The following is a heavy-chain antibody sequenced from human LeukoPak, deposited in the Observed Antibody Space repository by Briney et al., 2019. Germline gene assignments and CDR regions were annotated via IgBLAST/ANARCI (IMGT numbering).Heavy chain of an antibody. CDR2: IGSSGGST. D-gene: IGHD5-18*01. J-gene: IGHJ4*02. Sequence: PGGSLRLSCEASGLTFNNYAMHWVRQSSGKGLEWVSGIGSSGGSTYYADSVKGRFTISRDNSKNTLYLQMNSLRAEDTAVYYCARRGYSYGYFDYWGQGTLVTVSS. CDR1: GLTFNNYA. V-gene: IGHV3-23*01. CDR3: ARRGYSYGYFDY.